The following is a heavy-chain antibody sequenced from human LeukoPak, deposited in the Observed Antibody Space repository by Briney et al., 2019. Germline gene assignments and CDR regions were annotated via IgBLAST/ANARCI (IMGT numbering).Heavy chain of an antibody. CDR1: GGSISSYY. CDR3: ARVKLYCSGGSCLYYFDY. CDR2: IYTSGST. Sequence: PSETLSLTCTVSGGSISSYYWSWIRQPAGKGLEWIGRIYTSGSTNYNPSLKSRVTISVDTSKNQFSLKLSSVTAADTAVYYCARVKLYCSGGSCLYYFDYWGQGTLVTVSS. D-gene: IGHD2-15*01. J-gene: IGHJ4*02. V-gene: IGHV4-4*07.